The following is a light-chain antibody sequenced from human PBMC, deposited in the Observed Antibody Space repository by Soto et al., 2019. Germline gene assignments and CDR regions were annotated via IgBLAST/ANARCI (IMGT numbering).Light chain of an antibody. V-gene: IGKV1-27*01. J-gene: IGKJ1*01. CDR2: AAS. Sequence: DIQMTQSPSSLSASVGDRVTITCRASQGISDYLAWFQQKPGKVPKLLIFAASTLPSGVPSRFSGSGSGTDFNLNINSLQPEDVANYYCQKYNSVQWTFGQGTKVDIK. CDR3: QKYNSVQWT. CDR1: QGISDY.